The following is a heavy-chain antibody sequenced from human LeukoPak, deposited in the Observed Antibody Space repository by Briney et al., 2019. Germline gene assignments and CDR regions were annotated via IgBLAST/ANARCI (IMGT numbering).Heavy chain of an antibody. J-gene: IGHJ4*02. CDR2: TTNKANSYTT. D-gene: IGHD2-15*01. Sequence: GGSLRLSCAASGFTLSDHYMDWVRQAPGKGLEWVGRTTNKANSYTTEYAASVKGRFTISRDDSRNSLYLQMNSLKTEDTAVYYCARRYCIGGNCRYSDYWGQGTQVTVSS. CDR3: ARRYCIGGNCRYSDY. V-gene: IGHV3-72*01. CDR1: GFTLSDHY.